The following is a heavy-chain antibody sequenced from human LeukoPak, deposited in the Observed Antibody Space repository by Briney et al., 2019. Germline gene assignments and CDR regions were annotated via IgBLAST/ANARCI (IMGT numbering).Heavy chain of an antibody. CDR1: GYSISSGYF. CDR3: ARSHCSSTSCYADY. J-gene: IGHJ4*02. Sequence: PSETLSLTCTVSGYSISSGYFWGWIRQPPGKGLEWIGSVYYSGGTYNPSLKSRVTISVDTSKNQFSLNLSSVTAADTAVYYCARSHCSSTSCYADYWGQGTLVTVSS. D-gene: IGHD2-2*01. V-gene: IGHV4-38-2*02. CDR2: VYYSGGT.